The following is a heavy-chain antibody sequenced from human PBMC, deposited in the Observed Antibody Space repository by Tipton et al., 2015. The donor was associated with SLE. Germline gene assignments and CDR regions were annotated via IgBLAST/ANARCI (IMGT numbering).Heavy chain of an antibody. CDR3: ARNQLLPYDVFDI. Sequence: SLRLSCVASGFKFDEYAMNWVRQAPGKGLEWVSSISSSSSYIYYADSVKGRFTISRDNAKNSLYLQMNSLRAEDTAVYYCARNQLLPYDVFDIWGQGTMVTVSS. CDR1: GFKFDEYA. D-gene: IGHD2-2*01. J-gene: IGHJ3*02. CDR2: ISSSSSYI. V-gene: IGHV3-21*03.